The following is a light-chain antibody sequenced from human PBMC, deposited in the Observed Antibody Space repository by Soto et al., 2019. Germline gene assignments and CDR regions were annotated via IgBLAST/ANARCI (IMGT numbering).Light chain of an antibody. J-gene: IGLJ2*01. V-gene: IGLV1-40*01. CDR2: GNI. Sequence: QLVLTQPPSLSGATGQRVVIFCTGSSSNIGAGYEVHGYQQVPGRAPTLLIQGNINRPSGVPDRFFGSKSDTSASLAITGLQAEDEAASSCQSFDSSQGGVIFGGGTKLTVL. CDR1: SSNIGAGYE. CDR3: QSFDSSQGGVI.